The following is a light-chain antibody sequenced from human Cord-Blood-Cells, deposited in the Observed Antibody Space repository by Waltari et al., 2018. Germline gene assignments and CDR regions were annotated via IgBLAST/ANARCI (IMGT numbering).Light chain of an antibody. CDR2: DAS. CDR1: QSVSSY. CDR3: QQRSNWPLT. J-gene: IGKJ3*01. Sequence: IVLPQSPATLSLSPGERATPSCRASQSVSSYLAWYQQKPGQAHRLLIYDASNRATGIPARFSGSGSGTDFTLTISSLEPEDFAVYYCQQRSNWPLTFGPGTKVDIK. V-gene: IGKV3-11*01.